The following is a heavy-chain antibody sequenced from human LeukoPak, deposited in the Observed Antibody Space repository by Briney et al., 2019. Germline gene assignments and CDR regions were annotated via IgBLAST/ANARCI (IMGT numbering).Heavy chain of an antibody. D-gene: IGHD6-13*01. J-gene: IGHJ4*02. CDR1: GYTFTGYY. Sequence: ASVKVSCKASGYTFTGYYMHWVRQAPGQGLEWMGWINPNSGGTNYAQKFQGRVTMTRDTSISTAYMELSRLRSDDTAVYYCARDGGYSSIARRGPFDYWGQGTLVTVSS. CDR3: ARDGGYSSIARRGPFDY. V-gene: IGHV1-2*02. CDR2: INPNSGGT.